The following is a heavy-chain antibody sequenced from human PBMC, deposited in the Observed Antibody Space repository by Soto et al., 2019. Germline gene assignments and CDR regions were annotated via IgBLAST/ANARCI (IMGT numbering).Heavy chain of an antibody. Sequence: QVQLQESGPGLVKPSETLSLTCTVSGASISSHYWSWIPQPPGKGLEWIGYMSCSGSTNYHPPLKSGVTILIDTAKNQFSLKLTSVTAADTAMYYCARGSTRPDDSGQGTLVIVSS. CDR2: MSCSGST. J-gene: IGHJ4*02. CDR1: GASISSHY. CDR3: ARGSTRPDD. V-gene: IGHV4-59*11.